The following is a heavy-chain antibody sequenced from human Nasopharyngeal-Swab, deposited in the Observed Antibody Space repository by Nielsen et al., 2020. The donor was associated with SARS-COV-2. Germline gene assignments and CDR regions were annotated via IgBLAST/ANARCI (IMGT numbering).Heavy chain of an antibody. J-gene: IGHJ6*03. Sequence: GESLKISCVASGFTFGDYSMTWVRQTPGKGLEWVSSISPISTCIYYTDSVKGRFTISRDNFKNSLYLEMHSLRAEDTAVYYCARDPGSTLLYYYYYMDVWGKGTTVTVSS. D-gene: IGHD2-15*01. CDR1: GFTFGDYS. CDR3: ARDPGSTLLYYYYYMDV. CDR2: ISPISTCI. V-gene: IGHV3-21*01.